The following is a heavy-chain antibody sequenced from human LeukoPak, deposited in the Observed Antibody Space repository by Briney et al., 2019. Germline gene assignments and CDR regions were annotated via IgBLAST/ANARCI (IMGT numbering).Heavy chain of an antibody. CDR2: ITASGPTT. CDR1: GCTLTTYA. CDR3: AKDADDYVSYFDY. V-gene: IGHV3-23*01. D-gene: IGHD4-17*01. Sequence: GGSLRLSCAAAGCTLTTYAMTWGRQAPGKGLEWVSGITASGPTTYYAASVKGRFTFSRDNSKNTLYLQMNSLRAEDTAVYYCAKDADDYVSYFDYWGQGTLVTVSS. J-gene: IGHJ4*02.